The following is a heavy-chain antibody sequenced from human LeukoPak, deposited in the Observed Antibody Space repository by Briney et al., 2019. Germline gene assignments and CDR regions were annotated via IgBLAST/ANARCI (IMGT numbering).Heavy chain of an antibody. CDR3: ARGPHSPSTSVTASAGSFDY. J-gene: IGHJ4*02. V-gene: IGHV4-4*07. Sequence: SGTLSLTCTVSGGSTRIDYWSCVRDPPGEGLECIGRIYTSGSTNYNPSLKSRVTMSVDTSKNQFSLKLSSVTAADTAVYYCARGPHSPSTSVTASAGSFDYWGQGTLVTVSS. D-gene: IGHD1-1*01. CDR2: IYTSGST. CDR1: GGSTRIDY.